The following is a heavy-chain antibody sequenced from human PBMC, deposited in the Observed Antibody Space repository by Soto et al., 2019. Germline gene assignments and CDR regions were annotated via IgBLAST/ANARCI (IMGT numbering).Heavy chain of an antibody. J-gene: IGHJ6*02. CDR1: GYTFTSYG. D-gene: IGHD5-12*01. Sequence: GASVKVSCKASGYTFTSYGISWVRQAPGQGLEWMGWISAYNGNTNYAQKLQGRVTMTTDTSTSTAYMELRSLRSDDTAVYYCARVAEMATIFSYYYYGMGVWGQGTTVTVSS. CDR2: ISAYNGNT. CDR3: ARVAEMATIFSYYYYGMGV. V-gene: IGHV1-18*04.